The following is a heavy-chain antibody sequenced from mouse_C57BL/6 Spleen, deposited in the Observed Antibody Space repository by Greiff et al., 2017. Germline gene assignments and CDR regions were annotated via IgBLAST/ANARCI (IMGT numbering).Heavy chain of an antibody. CDR3: ARLMVTTGVGFDY. J-gene: IGHJ2*01. CDR1: GFTFSDYG. Sequence: EVQVVESGGGLVQPGASLKLSCAASGFTFSDYGMAWVRQAPRKGPEWVAFISNLAYSIYYADTVTGRFTISRENAKNTRYMEMSRLRSEDTAVYYCARLMVTTGVGFDYWGQGTTLTVSS. CDR2: ISNLAYSI. D-gene: IGHD2-2*01. V-gene: IGHV5-15*01.